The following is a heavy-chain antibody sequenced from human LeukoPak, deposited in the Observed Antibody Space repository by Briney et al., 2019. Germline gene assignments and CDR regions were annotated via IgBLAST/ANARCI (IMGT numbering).Heavy chain of an antibody. D-gene: IGHD2-8*01. CDR1: GFTLRSYT. CDR2: IYSGGST. Sequence: GGSLRLSCAASGFTLRSYTMNWVRQAPGKGLEWVSVIYSGGSTYYADSVKGRFTISRDNAKNSLYLQMNSLRAEDTAVYYCARVFRVLMVYADYWGQGTLVTVSS. V-gene: IGHV3-66*01. CDR3: ARVFRVLMVYADY. J-gene: IGHJ4*02.